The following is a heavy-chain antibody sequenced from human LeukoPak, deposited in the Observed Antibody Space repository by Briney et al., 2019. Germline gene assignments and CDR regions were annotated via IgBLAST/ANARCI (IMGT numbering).Heavy chain of an antibody. J-gene: IGHJ4*02. V-gene: IGHV3-9*01. CDR3: ARLESPGPDRGIDY. Sequence: PGRSLRLSCAASGFTFDDYAMHWVRQAPGKGLEWVSGISWNSGSIGYADSVKGRFTISRDNAKNSLYLQMNSLRAEDTAVYYCARLESPGPDRGIDYWGQGTLVTVSS. CDR2: ISWNSGSI. D-gene: IGHD3-16*01. CDR1: GFTFDDYA.